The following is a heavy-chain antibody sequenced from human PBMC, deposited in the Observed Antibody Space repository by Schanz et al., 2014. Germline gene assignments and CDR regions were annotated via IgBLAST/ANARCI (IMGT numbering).Heavy chain of an antibody. CDR2: ISGSGGST. D-gene: IGHD6-13*01. CDR1: GFTFSAYA. Sequence: EVQLLESGGGLVQPGGSLRLSCAASGFTFSAYAMTWVRQAPGKGLEWVSAISGSGGSTYYADSVKGRFTISRDNAKNSLYLQMNSLRAEDTAVYYCAKSQGSSFDSWGQGTLVTVSS. CDR3: AKSQGSSFDS. J-gene: IGHJ4*02. V-gene: IGHV3-23*01.